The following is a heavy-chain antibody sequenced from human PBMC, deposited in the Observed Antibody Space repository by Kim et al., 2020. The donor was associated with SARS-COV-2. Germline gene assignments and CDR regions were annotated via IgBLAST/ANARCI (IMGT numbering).Heavy chain of an antibody. Sequence: SVKGRFTISRDNAKNSLYLQMNSLRAEDTAVYYCARDMIFGVVIISNFDYWGQGTLVTVSS. V-gene: IGHV3-11*06. D-gene: IGHD3-3*01. J-gene: IGHJ4*02. CDR3: ARDMIFGVVIISNFDY.